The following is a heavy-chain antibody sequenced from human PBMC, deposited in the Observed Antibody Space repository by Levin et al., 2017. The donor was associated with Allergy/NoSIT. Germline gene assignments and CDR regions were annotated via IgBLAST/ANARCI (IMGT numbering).Heavy chain of an antibody. CDR2: ISSSRNMI. Sequence: GGSLRLSCIASGFSFSSYGMNWVRQTPGKGLEWVSYISSSRNMIYYADSVKDRFTISRDNAKNSLFLHMNTLRAEDRAVYYCGKARGLRGVIDYWGQGIPVIVSS. V-gene: IGHV3-48*03. CDR1: GFSFSSYG. D-gene: IGHD3-10*01. CDR3: GKARGLRGVIDY. J-gene: IGHJ4*02.